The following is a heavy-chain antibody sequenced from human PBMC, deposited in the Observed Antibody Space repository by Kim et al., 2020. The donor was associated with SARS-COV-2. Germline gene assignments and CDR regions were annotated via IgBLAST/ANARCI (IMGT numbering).Heavy chain of an antibody. D-gene: IGHD2-2*01. J-gene: IGHJ6*02. CDR3: ARGEYCSSTSCYPPYYYYGMDV. CDR2: ISAYNGNT. CDR1: GYTFTSYG. Sequence: ASVKVSCKASGYTFTSYGISWVRQAPGQGLEWMGWISAYNGNTNYAQKLQGRVTMTTDTSTSTAYMELRSLRSDDTAVYYCARGEYCSSTSCYPPYYYYGMDVWGQGTTVTVSS. V-gene: IGHV1-18*01.